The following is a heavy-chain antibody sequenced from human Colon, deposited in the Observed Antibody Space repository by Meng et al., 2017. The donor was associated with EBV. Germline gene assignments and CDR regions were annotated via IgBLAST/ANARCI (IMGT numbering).Heavy chain of an antibody. J-gene: IGHJ4*02. Sequence: QVRLQQDGPGLGKPPQTPPLPGAISGDSVSSTGAAWNWIRQSPSRGLEWLGRTYYRSKWHNDYAVSVKGRIAINPDTSKNQFFLQLNSVTPEDTAVYYCARDYGTSRPFEYWGQGILVTVSS. D-gene: IGHD1/OR15-1a*01. CDR2: TYYRSKWHN. CDR1: GDSVSSTGAA. V-gene: IGHV6-1*01. CDR3: ARDYGTSRPFEY.